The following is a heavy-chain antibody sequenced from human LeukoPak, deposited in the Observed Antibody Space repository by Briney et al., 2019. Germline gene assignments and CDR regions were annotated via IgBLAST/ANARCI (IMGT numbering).Heavy chain of an antibody. D-gene: IGHD4-17*01. CDR3: AESYGGNSEAFDY. Sequence: ASVKVSCKASGYTFTGYYMHWVRQAPGQGLEWMGWINPNSGGTNYAQKFQGRVTMTRDTSISTAYMELSRLRSDDTAVYYCAESYGGNSEAFDYWGQGTLVTVSS. J-gene: IGHJ4*02. CDR1: GYTFTGYY. CDR2: INPNSGGT. V-gene: IGHV1-2*02.